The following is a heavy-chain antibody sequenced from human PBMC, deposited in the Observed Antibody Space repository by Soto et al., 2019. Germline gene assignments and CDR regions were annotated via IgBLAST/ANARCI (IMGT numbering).Heavy chain of an antibody. J-gene: IGHJ6*02. Sequence: QVQLVQSGAEVKKPGSSVKVSCKASGGTFSSYTISWVRQAPGQGLEWMGRIIPILGIANYAQKFQGRVTITADKSTSTDYMEQSSPRSEDTAVYYCAREIGVRGPKYCYGMDVWGQGTTVTVSS. CDR1: GGTFSSYT. D-gene: IGHD3-10*01. CDR3: AREIGVRGPKYCYGMDV. CDR2: IIPILGIA. V-gene: IGHV1-69*08.